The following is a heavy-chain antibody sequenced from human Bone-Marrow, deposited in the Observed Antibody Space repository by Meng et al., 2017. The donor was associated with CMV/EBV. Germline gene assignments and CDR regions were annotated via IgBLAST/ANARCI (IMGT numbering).Heavy chain of an antibody. CDR3: ATFFFGVVKSTLYYYYDMDG. J-gene: IGHJ6*02. CDR1: GYTFTSYD. D-gene: IGHD3-3*01. Sequence: ASVKVSCKASGYTFTSYDINWVRQATGQGLEWMGWMNPNSGNTGYAQKFQGRVTMTRNTSISTAYMELSSLRSEDTAVYYCATFFFGVVKSTLYYYYDMDGWGQGTTVTVSS. CDR2: MNPNSGNT. V-gene: IGHV1-8*01.